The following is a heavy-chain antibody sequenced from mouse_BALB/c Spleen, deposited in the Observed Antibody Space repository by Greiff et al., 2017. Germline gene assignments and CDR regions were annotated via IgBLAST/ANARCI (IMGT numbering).Heavy chain of an antibody. V-gene: IGHV1-31*01. Sequence: VQLQQSGPELVKPGASVKISCKASGYSFTGYYMHWVKQSHVKSLEWIGRINPYNGATSYNQNFKDKASLTVDKSSSTAYMELHSLTSEDSAVYYCARERNYFDYWGQGTTLTVSS. J-gene: IGHJ2*01. CDR3: ARERNYFDY. CDR1: GYSFTGYY. CDR2: INPYNGAT.